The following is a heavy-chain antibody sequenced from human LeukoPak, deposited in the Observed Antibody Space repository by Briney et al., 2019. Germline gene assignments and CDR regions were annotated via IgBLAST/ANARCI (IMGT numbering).Heavy chain of an antibody. D-gene: IGHD2-8*01. V-gene: IGHV1-69*01. CDR3: ARDLMRGYYYGMDV. J-gene: IGHJ6*04. Sequence: ASVKVSCKASGDTFSSYAISWVRLAPGQGLEWMGGIIPIFGTANYAQKFQGRVTITADESTSTAYMELSSLRSEDTAVYCCARDLMRGYYYGMDVWGKGTTVTVSS. CDR1: GDTFSSYA. CDR2: IIPIFGTA.